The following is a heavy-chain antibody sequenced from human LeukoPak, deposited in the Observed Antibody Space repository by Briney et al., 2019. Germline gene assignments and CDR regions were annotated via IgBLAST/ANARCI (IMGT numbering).Heavy chain of an antibody. J-gene: IGHJ4*02. CDR3: ARVRMGDDFNPFDY. CDR2: INGEGSET. V-gene: IGHV3-74*03. D-gene: IGHD3-16*01. Sequence: GGSLRLSCAASGFTFSRFWIYWVRHAPGEGLVWVSRINGEGSETMYADSAKGRFTISRDNAKNTLYLQMNSLRAEDTAVYYCARVRMGDDFNPFDYWGQGTLVTVSS. CDR1: GFTFSRFW.